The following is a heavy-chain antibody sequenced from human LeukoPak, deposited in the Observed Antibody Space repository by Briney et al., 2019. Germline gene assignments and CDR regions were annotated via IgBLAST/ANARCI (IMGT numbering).Heavy chain of an antibody. CDR3: ARDRYSSAWYEE. D-gene: IGHD6-19*01. CDR2: INSGGSST. J-gene: IGHJ4*02. Sequence: GGSLRLSCTASAFTFSSYWMHWVRQAPGKGLVWVSHINSGGSSTSYADSVKGRFTISRDNAKNTLYLQMNSLRAEDTAVYYCARDRYSSAWYEEWGQGTLVTVSS. V-gene: IGHV3-74*01. CDR1: AFTFSSYW.